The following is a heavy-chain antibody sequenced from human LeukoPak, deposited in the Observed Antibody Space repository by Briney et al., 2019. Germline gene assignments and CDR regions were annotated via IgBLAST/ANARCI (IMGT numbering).Heavy chain of an antibody. CDR1: GFTFSNAW. Sequence: GGSLRLSCVVSGFTFSNAWMSWVRQAPGKGLGWVGRIKKKTDGGTTDYAAPVKGRFTISRDDSKNTLYLQMNSLKTEDTAVYYCTTEYYYDSSGLFDYWGHGTLVTVSS. CDR3: TTEYYYDSSGLFDY. V-gene: IGHV3-15*01. J-gene: IGHJ4*01. CDR2: IKKKTDGGTT. D-gene: IGHD3-22*01.